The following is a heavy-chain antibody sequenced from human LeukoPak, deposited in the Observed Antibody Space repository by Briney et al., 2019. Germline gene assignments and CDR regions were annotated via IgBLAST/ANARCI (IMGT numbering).Heavy chain of an antibody. D-gene: IGHD3-22*01. CDR3: ARAKDYYDSQGGFDY. V-gene: IGHV4-31*03. CDR2: IYDSGNT. CDR1: GGSISSGGYY. J-gene: IGHJ4*02. Sequence: SETLSLTCTVSGGSISSGGYYWSWIRQDPGKGLEWIGYIYDSGNTYYNPSLKSRVTISGDTSKNQFSLKLSSVTAADTAVYYCARAKDYYDSQGGFDYWGQGTLVTVSS.